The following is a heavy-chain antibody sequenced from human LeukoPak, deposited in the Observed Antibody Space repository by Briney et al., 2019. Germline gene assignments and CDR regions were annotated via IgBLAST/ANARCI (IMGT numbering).Heavy chain of an antibody. CDR1: GFTFSNAW. CDR3: TTSPSYSYGTDDGFDS. J-gene: IGHJ3*02. Sequence: GGSLRLSCAASGFTFSNAWMSWVRQAPGKGLEWVGRIKSKTDGGTTDYAAPVKGRFTISRDDSKNTLYLQMNSLKTEDTAVYYCTTSPSYSYGTDDGFDSWGQGTMVTVSS. CDR2: IKSKTDGGTT. V-gene: IGHV3-15*01. D-gene: IGHD5-18*01.